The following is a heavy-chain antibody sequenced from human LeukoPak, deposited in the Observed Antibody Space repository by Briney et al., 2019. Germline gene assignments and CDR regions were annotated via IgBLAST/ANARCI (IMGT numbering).Heavy chain of an antibody. CDR1: GFTFSRYA. Sequence: GGSLRLSCAASGFTFSRYAMNWVRQAPGKGLEWVSSINGSGGGTYYADSVKGRFTISRDNSKNTLYLQMNSLRAEDTAVYHCAKLYGSGTYYPLQYYYYAMDVWGQGTTVTVSS. D-gene: IGHD3-10*01. J-gene: IGHJ6*02. CDR2: INGSGGGT. V-gene: IGHV3-23*01. CDR3: AKLYGSGTYYPLQYYYYAMDV.